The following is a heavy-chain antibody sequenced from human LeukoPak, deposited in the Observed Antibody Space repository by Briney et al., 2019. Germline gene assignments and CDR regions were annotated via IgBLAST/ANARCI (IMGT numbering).Heavy chain of an antibody. J-gene: IGHJ4*02. D-gene: IGHD6-13*01. CDR2: IAYTGGT. V-gene: IGHV4-31*11. Sequence: SQTLSLTCAVSGASITSGDYCWSWIRQHPGKGLEWIGYIAYTGGTNYNPSLMSHVTLSVDTSKNQFSLKLSSVTAADTAVYYCARGSEIAAAGTGYYFDYWGQGTLVTVSS. CDR1: GASITSGDYC. CDR3: ARGSEIAAAGTGYYFDY.